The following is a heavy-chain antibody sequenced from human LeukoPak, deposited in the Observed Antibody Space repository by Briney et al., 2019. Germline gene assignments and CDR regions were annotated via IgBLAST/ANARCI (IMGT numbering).Heavy chain of an antibody. V-gene: IGHV3-23*01. CDR3: AKDLPYGSGSKYFDY. Sequence: PGGSLGLSCAASGFTFSSYAMSWVRQAPGKGLEWVSAISGSGGSTYYADSVKGRFTISRDNSKNTLYLQMNSLRAEDTAVYYCAKDLPYGSGSKYFDYWGQGTLVTVSS. J-gene: IGHJ4*02. CDR2: ISGSGGST. CDR1: GFTFSSYA. D-gene: IGHD3-10*01.